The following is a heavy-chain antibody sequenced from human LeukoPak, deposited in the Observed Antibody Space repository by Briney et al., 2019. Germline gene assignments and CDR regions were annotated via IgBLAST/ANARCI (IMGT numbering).Heavy chain of an antibody. CDR3: ARVVAAAGTVALGDAFDI. D-gene: IGHD6-13*01. Sequence: GASVKVSCKASGGTFSSYAISWVRQAPGQGLEWMGRIIPILGIANYAQKFQGRVTITADKSTSTAYMELSSLRSEDTAVYYCARVVAAAGTVALGDAFDIWGQGTMVTVSS. CDR1: GGTFSSYA. CDR2: IIPILGIA. V-gene: IGHV1-69*04. J-gene: IGHJ3*02.